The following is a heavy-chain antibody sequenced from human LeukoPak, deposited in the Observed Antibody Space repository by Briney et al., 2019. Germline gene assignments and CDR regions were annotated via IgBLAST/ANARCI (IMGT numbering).Heavy chain of an antibody. CDR2: IYHSGST. Sequence: SQTLSLTCAVSGGSISSGGYSWSWIRQPPGKGVEWIGYIYHSGSTYYNPSLKSRVTISVDGSKNQFSLKLSSVTAADTAVYYCARADYYDSSGYGTWFDPWGQGTLVTVSS. V-gene: IGHV4-30-2*01. J-gene: IGHJ5*02. D-gene: IGHD3-22*01. CDR1: GGSISSGGYS. CDR3: ARADYYDSSGYGTWFDP.